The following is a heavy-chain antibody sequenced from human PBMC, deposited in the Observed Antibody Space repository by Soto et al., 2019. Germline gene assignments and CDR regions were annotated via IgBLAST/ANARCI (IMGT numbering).Heavy chain of an antibody. CDR2: IWSDGSNQ. V-gene: IGHV3-33*01. CDR3: AGERRYNWNDGYFDY. J-gene: IGHJ4*02. CDR1: GFTFSTYG. Sequence: QVQLVESGGGVVQPGRSLRLSCTASGFTFSTYGMHWVRQAPGKGLEWVTLIWSDGSNQYYADSVKGRFTISRDNSKNTMYVRMNSLRAEDTAVYYCAGERRYNWNDGYFDYWGQGTLVTVSS. D-gene: IGHD1-1*01.